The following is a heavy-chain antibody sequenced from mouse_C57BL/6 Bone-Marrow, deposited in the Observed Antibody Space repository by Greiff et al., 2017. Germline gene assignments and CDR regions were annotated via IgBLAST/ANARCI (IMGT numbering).Heavy chain of an antibody. Sequence: VQLQQSGPELVKPGASVKMSCTASGFTFTDYNMHWVKQSHGKSLEWIGYINPNNGGTSYNQKFQGKATLTVNKSSSTAYMELRSLTSEDTAVYYCARRRGYWYFDVWGRGTAVTVSS. CDR1: GFTFTDYN. CDR3: ARRRGYWYFDV. CDR2: INPNNGGT. V-gene: IGHV1-22*01. J-gene: IGHJ1*03.